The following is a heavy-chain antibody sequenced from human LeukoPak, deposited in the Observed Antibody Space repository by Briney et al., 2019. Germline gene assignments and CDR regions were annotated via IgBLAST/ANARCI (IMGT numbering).Heavy chain of an antibody. CDR1: GFTFSGFA. J-gene: IGHJ4*02. D-gene: IGHD6-19*01. CDR2: VSNSGGST. CDR3: AKVTRVAVAGYFDY. V-gene: IGHV3-23*01. Sequence: GGSLRLSCAASGFTFSGFAMSWVRQAPGKGLEWVSAVSNSGGSTYYADSVKGRFTISRGNSKNMLYLQMNSLRAEDTAVYYCAKVTRVAVAGYFDYWGQGTLVTVSS.